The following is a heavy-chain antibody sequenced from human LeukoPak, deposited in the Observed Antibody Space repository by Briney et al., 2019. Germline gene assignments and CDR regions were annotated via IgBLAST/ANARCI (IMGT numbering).Heavy chain of an antibody. Sequence: PGGSLRLSCAASGFTFSNYAMSWVRQAPGKGLEWVSSIRTNGGSTYYADSVKGRFTISRDNSRIRLYLQMNSLRAEDTAVYYCAKDIVVAGYYGMDVWGQGTTVTVSS. V-gene: IGHV3-23*01. CDR3: AKDIVVAGYYGMDV. CDR1: GFTFSNYA. D-gene: IGHD2-21*01. J-gene: IGHJ6*02. CDR2: IRTNGGST.